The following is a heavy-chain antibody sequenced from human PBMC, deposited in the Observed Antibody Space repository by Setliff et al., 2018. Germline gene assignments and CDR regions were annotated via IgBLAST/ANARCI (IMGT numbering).Heavy chain of an antibody. CDR2: INQYGSEK. Sequence: SLRLSCAASGFTFSSYAMTWVRQAPGKGLEWVANINQYGSEKYYVDSVKGRFTISRDNAKKSLELQMNSLRVDDTAVYYCARPGRSNYWDSFDYWGQGILVTVSS. CDR3: ARPGRSNYWDSFDY. V-gene: IGHV3-7*01. J-gene: IGHJ4*02. D-gene: IGHD3-10*01. CDR1: GFTFSSYA.